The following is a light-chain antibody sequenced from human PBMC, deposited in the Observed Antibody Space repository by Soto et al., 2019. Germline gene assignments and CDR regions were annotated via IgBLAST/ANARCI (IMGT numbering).Light chain of an antibody. CDR2: DVS. J-gene: IGLJ2*01. CDR1: SSDVGGYNY. V-gene: IGLV2-11*01. Sequence: QSALTQPRSVSGSPGQSVTISCTGTSSDVGGYNYVSWYQQHPGKAPKLMIYDVSKRPSGVPDRFSGSKSGNTASLTISGLQXXXEXXYYCCSYAGSYTVVFGGGTQLTVL. CDR3: CSYAGSYTVV.